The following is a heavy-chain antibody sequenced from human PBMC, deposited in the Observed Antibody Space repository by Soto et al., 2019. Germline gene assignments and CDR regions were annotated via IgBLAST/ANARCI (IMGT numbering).Heavy chain of an antibody. D-gene: IGHD1-26*01. CDR3: LTNGWAGGPPL. Sequence: EVQLVESGGGLVKPGGSLRLSCAASGFTFTNAWMNWVRQPPGKGLEWVGLIKSKTDGETTNYAAPVKGRFTILRDDLKNTLYLQLNSLEAEDTAVYYCLTNGWAGGPPLWDQGTLVTVSS. V-gene: IGHV3-15*07. CDR1: GFTFTNAW. J-gene: IGHJ4*02. CDR2: IKSKTDGETT.